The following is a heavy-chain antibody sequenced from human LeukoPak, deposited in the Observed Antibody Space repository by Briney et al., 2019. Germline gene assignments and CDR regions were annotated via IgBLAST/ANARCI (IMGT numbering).Heavy chain of an antibody. J-gene: IGHJ4*02. CDR2: IYTSGST. Sequence: PSETLSLTCTVSGGPISSYYWSWIRQPAGKGLEWIGRIYTSGSTNYNPSLKSRVTMSVDTSKNQFSLKLSSVTAADTAVYYCARFLGYCSGGSCYDYFDYWGQGTLVTVSS. D-gene: IGHD2-15*01. V-gene: IGHV4-4*07. CDR3: ARFLGYCSGGSCYDYFDY. CDR1: GGPISSYY.